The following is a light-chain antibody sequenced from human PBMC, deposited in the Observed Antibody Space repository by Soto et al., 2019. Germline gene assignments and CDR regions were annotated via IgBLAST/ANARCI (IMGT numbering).Light chain of an antibody. CDR2: EGS. CDR3: CSYAGNPYV. J-gene: IGLJ1*01. CDR1: SSDVGSYNS. Sequence: QSVLTQPASVSGSPGQSIAISCTGTSSDVGSYNSVSWYQQHPGKAPKLMIYEGSKRPSGVSDRFSGSKSGITASLTISGLQAEDEADYYCCSYAGNPYVFGTATQLTVL. V-gene: IGLV2-23*01.